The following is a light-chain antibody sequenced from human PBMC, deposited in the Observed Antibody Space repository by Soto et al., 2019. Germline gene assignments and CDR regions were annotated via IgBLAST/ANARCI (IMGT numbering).Light chain of an antibody. Sequence: DIQMTQSPSTLSAPVGDRVAITCRASQSVNRWVAWYQQKPGRAPKFLIYDASSLESGVPSRFSGSASGTEFTLSISNLQPDDFATYYCQQYDNYPLTFGGGTKVDIK. CDR3: QQYDNYPLT. CDR2: DAS. J-gene: IGKJ4*01. V-gene: IGKV1-5*01. CDR1: QSVNRW.